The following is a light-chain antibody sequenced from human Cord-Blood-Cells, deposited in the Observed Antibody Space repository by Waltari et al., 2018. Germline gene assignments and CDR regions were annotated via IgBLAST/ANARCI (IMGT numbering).Light chain of an antibody. CDR3: QQYNSYWT. CDR1: QSISSW. J-gene: IGKJ1*01. Sequence: DIQMTQSPSTLSASVGARVTITCRASQSISSWLAWYQQKPGKAPKHLIYKASSLESWVPARFSGIGSGTEFTLTISSLQPDDFATYYCQQYNSYWTFGQGTKVEIK. CDR2: KAS. V-gene: IGKV1-5*03.